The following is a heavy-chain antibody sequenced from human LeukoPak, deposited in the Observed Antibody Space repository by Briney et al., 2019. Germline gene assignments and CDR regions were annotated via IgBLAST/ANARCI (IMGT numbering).Heavy chain of an antibody. V-gene: IGHV4-59*08. J-gene: IGHJ4*02. CDR2: IHYSGST. D-gene: IGHD5-24*01. Sequence: PSETLSLTFTGSGGSIIPYYWSWIRQPPGKGVEGIGYIHYSGSTNYNPSLKSRVTMSVDTSNTHLSLRLTSVTAADTAVYYCVRGSGRDGYTIAARGQGTLVPVSS. CDR1: GGSIIPYY. CDR3: VRGSGRDGYTIAA.